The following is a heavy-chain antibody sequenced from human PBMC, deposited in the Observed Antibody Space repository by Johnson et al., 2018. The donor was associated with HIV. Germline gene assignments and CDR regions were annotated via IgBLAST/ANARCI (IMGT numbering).Heavy chain of an antibody. V-gene: IGHV3-30*18. Sequence: QVQLVESGGGVVQPGRSLRLSCAASVFTFSSYGMHWVRQAPGKGLEWVAVISYDGSNKYYAYSVKGRFTISRDNSKNTLYLQMNSLRAEDTAMYYCAKANYYVYAFDIWGQGTMVTVSS. CDR2: ISYDGSNK. CDR3: AKANYYVYAFDI. D-gene: IGHD3-10*02. J-gene: IGHJ3*02. CDR1: VFTFSSYG.